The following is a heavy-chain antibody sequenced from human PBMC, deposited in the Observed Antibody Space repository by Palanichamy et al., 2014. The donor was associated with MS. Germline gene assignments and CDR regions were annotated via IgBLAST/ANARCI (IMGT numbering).Heavy chain of an antibody. CDR2: LLRWEH. J-gene: IGHJ6*02. V-gene: IGHV4-59*02. CDR1: VAPSVVTT. D-gene: IGHD3-3*01. Sequence: QVQLQESGPGLVKPSRPCPSPALSLVAPSVVTTGAGSGSPREGTGVDWVYLLRWEHQLQPSLKSRVTISVDKSKNQFSLKLSSVTAADTAVYYCARDRRFMDVWGQGTTVTVSS. CDR3: ARDRRFMDV.